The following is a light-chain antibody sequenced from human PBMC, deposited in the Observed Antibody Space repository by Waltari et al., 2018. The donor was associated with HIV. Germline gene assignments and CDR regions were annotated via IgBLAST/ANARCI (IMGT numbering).Light chain of an antibody. CDR2: KAS. CDR3: QQYNSYTWT. V-gene: IGKV1-5*03. Sequence: DIQMTQSPSTLSASVGDRVTITCRASQSINSWLAWYQQKPGKAPKLLIYKASSLESGVPSRFSGSGSGTEFTLTISSLQPDDVATYYCQQYNSYTWTFGQGTKVEI. CDR1: QSINSW. J-gene: IGKJ1*01.